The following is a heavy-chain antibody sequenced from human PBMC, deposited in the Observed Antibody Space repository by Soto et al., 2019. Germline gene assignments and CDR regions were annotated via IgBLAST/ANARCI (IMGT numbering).Heavy chain of an antibody. D-gene: IGHD1-1*01. Sequence: PSETLSLTCTVSGGSISSYYWSWIRQPPGKGLEWIGYIYYSGSTNYNPSLKSRVTISVDTSKNQFSLKLSSVTAADTAVYYCARHPRKPGAERSYYFDYWGQGTLVTVSS. CDR3: ARHPRKPGAERSYYFDY. CDR1: GGSISSYY. J-gene: IGHJ4*02. CDR2: IYYSGST. V-gene: IGHV4-59*08.